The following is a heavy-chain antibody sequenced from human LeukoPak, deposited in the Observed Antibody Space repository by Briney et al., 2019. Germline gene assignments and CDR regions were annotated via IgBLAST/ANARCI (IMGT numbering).Heavy chain of an antibody. V-gene: IGHV3-7*01. D-gene: IGHD3-16*02. J-gene: IGHJ3*02. CDR2: IKPDGSEK. CDR1: GLPFSSYW. CDR3: ARDGPSASRWELSLLKVIDAFDI. Sequence: GGSLRLSCAASGLPFSSYWMSWVRQAPGKGLEWVANIKPDGSEKNYVDSVKGRFTISRDNARNSLFLQMNSLRAEDTAVYYCARDGPSASRWELSLLKVIDAFDIWGQGTMVTVSS.